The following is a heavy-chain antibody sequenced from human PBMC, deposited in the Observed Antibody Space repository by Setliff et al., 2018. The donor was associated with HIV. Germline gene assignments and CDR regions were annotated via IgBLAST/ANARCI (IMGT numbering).Heavy chain of an antibody. J-gene: IGHJ6*03. V-gene: IGHV3-74*03. CDR2: LNTDGSST. D-gene: IGHD3-10*01. CDR3: ARAMNHYGSGTFEYYYYMDV. Sequence: GGSLRLSCAASGFTFSSYWMHWVRQAPGKGLVWVSRLNTDGSSTKYADSVKGRFTISRDNAKNTLYLQMDSLRGEDTAVYYCARAMNHYGSGTFEYYYYMDVWGKGTTVTVSS. CDR1: GFTFSSYW.